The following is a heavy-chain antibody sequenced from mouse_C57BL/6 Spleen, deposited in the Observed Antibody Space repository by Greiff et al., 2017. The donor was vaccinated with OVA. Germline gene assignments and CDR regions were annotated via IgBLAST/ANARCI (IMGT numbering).Heavy chain of an antibody. D-gene: IGHD1-1*01. CDR1: GYTFTSDW. Sequence: QVQLQQPGAELVKPGASVKLSCKASGYTFTSDWMQWVKQRPGQGLEWIGEIDPSDSYTNYNQKFKGKATLTVDTSSSTAYMRLSSLTSEDSADYSCARGAPTVFAYWGQGTLVTVSA. V-gene: IGHV1-50*01. CDR3: ARGAPTVFAY. J-gene: IGHJ3*01. CDR2: IDPSDSYT.